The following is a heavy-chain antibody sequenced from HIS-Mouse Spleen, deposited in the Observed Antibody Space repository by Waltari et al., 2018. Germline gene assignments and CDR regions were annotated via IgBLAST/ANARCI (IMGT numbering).Heavy chain of an antibody. J-gene: IGHJ2*01. V-gene: IGHV4-39*07. CDR3: AREIPYSSSWYDWYFDL. CDR1: GGSLSSRTSY. D-gene: IGHD6-13*01. CDR2: FYYSGST. Sequence: QLQLQESGPGLVKPSETLSLPCTVSGGSLSSRTSYWRWSRQPPGKGLEWIGSFYYSGSTYYNPSLKSRVTISVDTSKNQFSLKLSSVTAADTAVYYCAREIPYSSSWYDWYFDLWGRGTLVTVSS.